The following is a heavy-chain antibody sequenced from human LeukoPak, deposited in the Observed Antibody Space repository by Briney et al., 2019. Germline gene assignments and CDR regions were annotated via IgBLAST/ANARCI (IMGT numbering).Heavy chain of an antibody. V-gene: IGHV3-23*01. CDR2: INVSGGST. J-gene: IGHJ3*02. D-gene: IGHD1-26*01. CDR1: GFTFSNYA. Sequence: PGGSLRLSCAASGFTFSNYAMSWVRQAPGKGLEWVSGINVSGGSTFYADSVRGRFTISRDNSKNTLYLQMNSLRAEDTAVYYCAKDAGGATGAFDIWGQGTMVTVSS. CDR3: AKDAGGATGAFDI.